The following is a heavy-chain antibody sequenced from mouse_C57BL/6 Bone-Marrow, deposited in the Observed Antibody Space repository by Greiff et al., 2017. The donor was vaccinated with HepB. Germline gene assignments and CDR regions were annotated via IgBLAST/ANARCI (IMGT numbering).Heavy chain of an antibody. CDR3: APLYYGKGGFAY. CDR1: GYTFTSYW. Sequence: VQLQQPGAELVKPGASVKLSCKASGYTFTSYWMHWVKQRPGQGLEWIGMIHPNSGSTNYNEKFKSKATLTVDKSSSTAYMQLSSLTSEDSAVYYCAPLYYGKGGFAYWGQGTLVTVSA. J-gene: IGHJ3*01. CDR2: IHPNSGST. V-gene: IGHV1-64*01. D-gene: IGHD2-1*01.